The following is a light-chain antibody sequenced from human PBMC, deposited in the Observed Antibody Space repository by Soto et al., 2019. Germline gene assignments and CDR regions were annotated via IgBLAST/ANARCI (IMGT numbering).Light chain of an antibody. CDR2: GSS. Sequence: EVVLTQSPGTLSLSPGERATLSCRASQSVSNNYLAWYQQKPGQAPRLVTFGSSDRATGIPDRFSGSGSGTDFTLTISRLEPEDFAVYYCQQYGSSPPYTFGQGTKLEIK. J-gene: IGKJ2*01. V-gene: IGKV3-20*01. CDR1: QSVSNNY. CDR3: QQYGSSPPYT.